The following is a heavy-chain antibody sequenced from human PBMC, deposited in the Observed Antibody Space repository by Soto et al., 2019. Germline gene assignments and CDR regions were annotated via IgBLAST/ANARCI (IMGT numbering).Heavy chain of an antibody. J-gene: IGHJ6*02. CDR1: VFTFMNSG. V-gene: IGHV3-74*01. CDR2: INNDGINA. Sequence: PGGSLRLSCRVSVFTFMNSGIHGFLHTPGKGLVWVSRINNDGINAAYADSVKGLFTISRDNDKNTLYMYMNFLRVEDTAVYYCPRDQTGKEVWGQRTPVTVSS. CDR3: PRDQTGKEV.